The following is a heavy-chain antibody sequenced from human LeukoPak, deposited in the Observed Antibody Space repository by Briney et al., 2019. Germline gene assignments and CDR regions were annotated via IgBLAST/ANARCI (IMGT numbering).Heavy chain of an antibody. CDR1: GSSFTSYW. J-gene: IGHJ3*02. CDR3: ATADCSSTSCAAFDI. D-gene: IGHD2-2*01. Sequence: GESLKISCKGSGSSFTSYWIGWVRQMPGKGLGWVGIIYPGDSHTRYSPSFQGQVTISADKSISTAYLQWSSLKASDTAMYYCATADCSSTSCAAFDIWGQGTVVTVSS. V-gene: IGHV5-51*01. CDR2: IYPGDSHT.